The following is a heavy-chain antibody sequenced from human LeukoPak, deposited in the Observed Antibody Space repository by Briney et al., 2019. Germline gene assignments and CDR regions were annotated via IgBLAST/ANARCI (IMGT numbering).Heavy chain of an antibody. CDR2: ISYDGSNK. CDR3: AKEFDYYDSSGYYSSFDY. Sequence: GRSLRLSCAASGFTFSSYGMHWVRQAPGKGLEWVAVISYDGSNKYYADSVKGRFTISRDNSKNTLYLQMNSLRAEDTAVYYCAKEFDYYDSSGYYSSFDYWGQGTLVTVSS. V-gene: IGHV3-30*18. J-gene: IGHJ4*02. CDR1: GFTFSSYG. D-gene: IGHD3-22*01.